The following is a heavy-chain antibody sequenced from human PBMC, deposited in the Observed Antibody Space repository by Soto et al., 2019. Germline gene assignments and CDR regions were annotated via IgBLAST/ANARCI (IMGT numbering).Heavy chain of an antibody. CDR1: GYSLTSLD. Sequence: ASVKVSCKASGYSLTSLDINWVRQTAGQGLEWMGWMQPSTGRTGYAQKFQGRVTMTRDTSINTAYMELTTLTSDDTAFYYCARGVSAGVDYWGQGTLGAFSS. CDR3: ARGVSAGVDY. V-gene: IGHV1-8*01. D-gene: IGHD1-26*01. J-gene: IGHJ4*02. CDR2: MQPSTGRT.